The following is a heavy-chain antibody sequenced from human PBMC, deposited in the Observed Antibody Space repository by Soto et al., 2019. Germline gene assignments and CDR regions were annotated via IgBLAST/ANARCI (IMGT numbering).Heavy chain of an antibody. CDR2: IYYSGST. J-gene: IGHJ6*02. CDR1: GGSISSYY. V-gene: IGHV4-59*12. CDR3: ARESYGMDV. Sequence: SETLSLTCTVSGGSISSYYWSWIRQPPGKGLEWIGYIYYSGSTNYNPSLKSRVTISVDTSKNQFSLKLSSVTAEDTAVYYCARESYGMDVWGQGTTVTVS.